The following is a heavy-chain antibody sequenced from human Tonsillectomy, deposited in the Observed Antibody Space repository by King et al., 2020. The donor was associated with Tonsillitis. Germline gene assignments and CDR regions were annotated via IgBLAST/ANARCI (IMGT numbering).Heavy chain of an antibody. Sequence: VQLVQSGADVKKPGSSVKVSCKASGGTFSNFAISWVRQAPGQGLEWMGGIIPTFGTANYAQKFQGRAAFTADGSTNTAYMELRSLTSEDTAGYYCGDVESAGVTDSGGVDIWGQGTAVTVSS. CDR1: GGTFSNFA. CDR3: GDVESAGVTDSGGVDI. CDR2: IIPTFGTA. V-gene: IGHV1-69*01. D-gene: IGHD6-19*01. J-gene: IGHJ6*02.